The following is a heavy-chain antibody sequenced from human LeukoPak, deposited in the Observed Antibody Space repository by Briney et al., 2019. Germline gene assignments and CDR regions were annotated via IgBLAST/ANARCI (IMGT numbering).Heavy chain of an antibody. CDR3: AKGPGAAVGKRYIQH. V-gene: IGHV3-30-3*01. J-gene: IGHJ1*01. Sequence: GGSLRLSCAASGFTFSSYAMHWVRQAPGKGLEWVAVISYDGSNKYYADSVKGRFTISRDNSKNSLSLQMNSLRAEDTALYYCAKGPGAAVGKRYIQHWGQGTLVTVSS. CDR2: ISYDGSNK. CDR1: GFTFSSYA. D-gene: IGHD6-13*01.